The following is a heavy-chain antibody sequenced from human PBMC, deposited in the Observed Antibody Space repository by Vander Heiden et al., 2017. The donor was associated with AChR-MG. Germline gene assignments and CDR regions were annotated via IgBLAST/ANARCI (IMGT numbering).Heavy chain of an antibody. Sequence: EVQLVESGGGLVQPGGSVRLSCAASGLTFSSYCISWVRQAPGKGLEWVANIKQDGSEKYYVDSVKGRFTISRDNAKNSLYLQMNSLRAEDTAVYYCAREAEYSSSPLIDYWGQGTLVTVSS. CDR3: AREAEYSSSPLIDY. CDR2: IKQDGSEK. V-gene: IGHV3-7*01. D-gene: IGHD6-6*01. CDR1: GLTFSSYC. J-gene: IGHJ4*02.